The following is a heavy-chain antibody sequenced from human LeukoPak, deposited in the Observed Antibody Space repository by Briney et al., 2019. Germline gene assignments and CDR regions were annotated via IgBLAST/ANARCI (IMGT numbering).Heavy chain of an antibody. CDR2: ISGSGGNT. D-gene: IGHD6-13*01. CDR1: GFTFSSYA. V-gene: IGHV3-23*01. J-gene: IGHJ4*02. Sequence: GGSLRLSCAATGFTFSSYAMNWVRQAPGKGLEWVSAISGSGGNTYYADSVKGRFTISRDNSKNTLYLQMNSLRAEDTAVYYCANQGTDAAGLNGLIDYLGQGTLVTVSS. CDR3: ANQGTDAAGLNGLIDY.